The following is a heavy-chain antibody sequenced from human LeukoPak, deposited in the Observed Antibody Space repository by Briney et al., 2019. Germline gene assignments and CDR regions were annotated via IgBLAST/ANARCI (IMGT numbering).Heavy chain of an antibody. D-gene: IGHD4-17*01. V-gene: IGHV5-51*01. CDR2: IYPGDSHT. CDR3: ARRSSVTVAIDF. J-gene: IGHJ4*02. Sequence: GESLKISCKGSGYSFTSYWIGGVRELPVKGLEWVGIIYPGDSHTRYSPSFQGQVTISADKSISTASLQWSSLKASDTAMYYCARRSSVTVAIDFWGQGTLVTVSS. CDR1: GYSFTSYW.